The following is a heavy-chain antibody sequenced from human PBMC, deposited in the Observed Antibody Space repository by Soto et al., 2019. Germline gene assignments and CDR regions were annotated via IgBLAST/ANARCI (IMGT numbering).Heavy chain of an antibody. CDR3: AREGGSGSPAWYFNV. J-gene: IGHJ2*01. CDR2: IFHSGST. V-gene: IGHV4-30-2*01. Sequence: QLQLQESGSGLVKPSQTLSLTCAVSGGSISSGGYSWSWLRQPPGKGLEWIGYIFHSGSTDYNPSLKGRVTISVAGSKNHFSLELSSVTAADTAVYYCAREGGSGSPAWYFNVWGRGTLVTVSS. CDR1: GGSISSGGYS. D-gene: IGHD1-26*01.